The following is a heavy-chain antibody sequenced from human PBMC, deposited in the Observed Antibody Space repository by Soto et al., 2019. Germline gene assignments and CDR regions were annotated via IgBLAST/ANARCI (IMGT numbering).Heavy chain of an antibody. CDR1: GFTFSSYG. CDR2: ISYDGSNK. CDR3: AKDLSSGWYGGVDY. J-gene: IGHJ4*02. Sequence: QVQLVESGGGVVQPGRSLRLSCAASGFTFSSYGMHWVRQAPGKGLEWVAVISYDGSNKYYADSVKGRFTISRDNFXNTLYLQMNSLRAEDTAVYYCAKDLSSGWYGGVDYWGQGTLVTVSS. D-gene: IGHD6-19*01. V-gene: IGHV3-30*18.